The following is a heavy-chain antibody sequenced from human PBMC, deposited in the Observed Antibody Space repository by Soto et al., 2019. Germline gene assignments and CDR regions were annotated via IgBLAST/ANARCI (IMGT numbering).Heavy chain of an antibody. V-gene: IGHV4-39*01. CDR3: ARDYVDSSDYTTNWFEP. CDR1: GGSITGASVSSYY. J-gene: IGHJ5*02. CDR2: FFIGGNT. D-gene: IGHD3-22*01. Sequence: SETLSLTCTVSGGSITGASVSSYYWGWMRQPPGKGLEWIASFFIGGNTYYNPSLKSRVTTSLDTSKNQFSLRLSSVTAADTAVYYCARDYVDSSDYTTNWFEPWGQGSLVTVSS.